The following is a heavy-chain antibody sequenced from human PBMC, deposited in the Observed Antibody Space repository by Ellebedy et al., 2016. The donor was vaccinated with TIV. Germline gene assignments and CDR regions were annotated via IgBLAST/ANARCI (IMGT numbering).Heavy chain of an antibody. D-gene: IGHD3-22*01. Sequence: GGSLRLSCAASGFTFSSFAMHWVRQAPGKGLEWLSVLSGGGDSTYSAGSVKGRSTITRDNSKNTLYLQMDRLRAEDTAVYYCAKGTSSGFNYDRVGFEYWGQGALVTVSS. CDR2: LSGGGDST. J-gene: IGHJ4*02. V-gene: IGHV3-23*01. CDR1: GFTFSSFA. CDR3: AKGTSSGFNYDRVGFEY.